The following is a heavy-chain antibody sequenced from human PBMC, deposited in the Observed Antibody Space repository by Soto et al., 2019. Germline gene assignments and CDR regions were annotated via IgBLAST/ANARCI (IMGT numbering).Heavy chain of an antibody. CDR2: INAGNGNT. V-gene: IGHV1-3*01. CDR1: GYTFTSYA. Sequence: ASVKVSCKASGYTFTSYAIHWVRQAPGQRLEWMGWINAGNGNTKYSQKFQGRVTITRDTSASTAYMELSSLRSEDTAVYYCARDLGYSYGSSGWFDPWGQGTLVTVSS. CDR3: ARDLGYSYGSSGWFDP. D-gene: IGHD5-18*01. J-gene: IGHJ5*02.